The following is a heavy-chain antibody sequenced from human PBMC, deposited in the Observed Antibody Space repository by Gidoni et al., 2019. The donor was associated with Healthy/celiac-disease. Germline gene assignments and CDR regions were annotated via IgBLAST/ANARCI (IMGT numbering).Heavy chain of an antibody. D-gene: IGHD6-13*01. J-gene: IGHJ3*02. Sequence: QVQLVQSGAEVKKPGASVKVSCKASGYTFPSYGISWGRQAPGQGLEWMGWISAYNGNTNYAQKLQGRVTMTTDTSTSTAYMELRSLRSDDTAVYYCARDKMEQQLVADAFDIWGQGTMVTVSS. V-gene: IGHV1-18*01. CDR3: ARDKMEQQLVADAFDI. CDR2: ISAYNGNT. CDR1: GYTFPSYG.